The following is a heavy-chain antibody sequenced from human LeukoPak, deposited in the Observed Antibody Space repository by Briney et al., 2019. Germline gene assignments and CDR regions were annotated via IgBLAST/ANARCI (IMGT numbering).Heavy chain of an antibody. V-gene: IGHV1-8*02. J-gene: IGHJ4*02. CDR3: ARLQTYCYDSSGYARDY. Sequence: GASVKVSCKASGYTFTSYDINWVRQATGQGLELMGWMNPNSGNTGYAQKFQGRVTMTRNTSISTAYMELSSLRSEDTAVYYCARLQTYCYDSSGYARDYWGQGTLVTVSS. D-gene: IGHD3-22*01. CDR2: MNPNSGNT. CDR1: GYTFTSYD.